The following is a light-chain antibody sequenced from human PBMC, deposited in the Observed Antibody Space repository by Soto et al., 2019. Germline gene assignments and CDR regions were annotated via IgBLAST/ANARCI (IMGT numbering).Light chain of an antibody. V-gene: IGKV1-5*03. CDR3: QQYDKYAWT. CDR2: KAS. CDR1: QSISSY. J-gene: IGKJ1*01. Sequence: DIQMTQSPSSLSASVGDRVTITCRASQSISSYLNWYQQKPGKAPKLLIYKASTLESGVPSRFSGSGSGTEFTLTISSLQPDDFATYYCQQYDKYAWTFGQGTKV.